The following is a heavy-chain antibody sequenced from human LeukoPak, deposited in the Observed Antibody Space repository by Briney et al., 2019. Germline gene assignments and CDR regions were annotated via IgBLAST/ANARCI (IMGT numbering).Heavy chain of an antibody. CDR1: VGSFRGYY. D-gene: IGHD3-3*01. J-gene: IGHJ4*02. V-gene: IGHV4-34*01. Sequence: SETLSLTCAVYVGSFRGYYWSWIPQPPGKGREWMGEINHSGSTNYNPSLKSRVTISVDTSKNQFSLKLSSVTAADTAVYYCARGVRITIFGVVSRPDYWGQGTLVAVSS. CDR2: INHSGST. CDR3: ARGVRITIFGVVSRPDY.